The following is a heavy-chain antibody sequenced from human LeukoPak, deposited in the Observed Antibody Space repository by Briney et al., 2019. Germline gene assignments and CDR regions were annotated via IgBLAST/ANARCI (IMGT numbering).Heavy chain of an antibody. V-gene: IGHV4-59*01. CDR1: VGSITSYS. CDR3: AGGTWSRAFDI. Sequence: PSETLSLTCTVSVGSITSYSWNWIRQSPGKGLECIGSFQYSGSTYYNPSLKSRVAISGDTSKNQLSLNLTSVTAADTAVYYCAGGTWSRAFDIWGQGTMVTVSS. D-gene: IGHD1-1*01. CDR2: FQYSGST. J-gene: IGHJ3*02.